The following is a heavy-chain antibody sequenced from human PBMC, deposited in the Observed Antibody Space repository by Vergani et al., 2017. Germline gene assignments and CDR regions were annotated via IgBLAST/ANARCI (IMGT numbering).Heavy chain of an antibody. J-gene: IGHJ6*01. CDR1: GFTFNHYA. V-gene: IGHV3-23*01. D-gene: IGHD5-12*01. CDR3: AKSKTRKSGYGYLCHYHALDV. Sequence: EVQLLESGGDLVQPGGSLRLSCAASGFTFNHYAMNWVRQAPGKGLEWVSGISGSGGSTYYAGSVKGRFTISRDSSKNTLYLQMNSLSAGDTAVYYCAKSKTRKSGYGYLCHYHALDVWGRGATVAHSP. CDR2: ISGSGGST.